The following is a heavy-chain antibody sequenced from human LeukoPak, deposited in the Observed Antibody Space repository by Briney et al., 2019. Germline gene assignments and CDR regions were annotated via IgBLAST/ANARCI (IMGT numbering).Heavy chain of an antibody. Sequence: AASVKVSCKASGYSFTTHGISWVRQAPGQGLEWMGWISAYNGNTNYAQKLQGRVTMTTDTSTSTAYMELRSLRSDDTAVYYCARASYCGGDCYSRDYYYYGMDVWGQGTTVTVSS. D-gene: IGHD2-21*02. CDR3: ARASYCGGDCYSRDYYYYGMDV. CDR2: ISAYNGNT. V-gene: IGHV1-18*01. CDR1: GYSFTTHG. J-gene: IGHJ6*02.